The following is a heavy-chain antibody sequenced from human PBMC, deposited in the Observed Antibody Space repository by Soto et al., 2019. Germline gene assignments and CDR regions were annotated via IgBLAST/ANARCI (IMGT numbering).Heavy chain of an antibody. D-gene: IGHD2-15*01. Sequence: SETLSLTXTVSGGSINSNNYYWAWIRQPPGKGLAWIANIYYDGTTYYNTSLKSRVTISRDTSKNQFSLRLTSMTAADTAVYYCAKVVVAATRHTGFDSWGQGTLVTVSS. CDR1: GGSINSNNYY. V-gene: IGHV4-39*02. J-gene: IGHJ4*02. CDR2: IYYDGTT. CDR3: AKVVVAATRHTGFDS.